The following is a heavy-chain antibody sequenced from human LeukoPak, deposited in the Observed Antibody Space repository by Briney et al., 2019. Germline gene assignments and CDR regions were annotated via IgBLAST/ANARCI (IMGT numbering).Heavy chain of an antibody. CDR1: GFSFNNYA. J-gene: IGHJ4*02. CDR3: AKADKRYSSSWYRFDY. Sequence: GGSLRLSCAASGFSFNNYAMVWVRQTPGKGLEWVSVISAGNDIVYADSVKGRFSISRDSSKNTLYLQMDSLRVEDTAVYYCAKADKRYSSSWYRFDYWGQGTLVTVSS. V-gene: IGHV3-23*01. CDR2: ISAGNDI. D-gene: IGHD6-13*01.